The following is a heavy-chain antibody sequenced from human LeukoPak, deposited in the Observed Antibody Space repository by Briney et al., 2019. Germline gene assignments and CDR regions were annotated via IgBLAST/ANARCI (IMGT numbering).Heavy chain of an antibody. CDR1: GFTFSSYS. D-gene: IGHD3-3*01. J-gene: IGHJ6*02. V-gene: IGHV3-21*01. CDR2: ISSSSSYI. CDR3: ARGASSTIFGVVTQNPYYYYYGMDV. Sequence: GGSLRLSCAASGFTFSSYSMNWVRQAPGKGLEWVSSISSSSSYIYYADSVKGRFTISRDNAKNSLYLQMNSLRAEDTAVYYCARGASSTIFGVVTQNPYYYYYGMDVWGQGTTVTVSS.